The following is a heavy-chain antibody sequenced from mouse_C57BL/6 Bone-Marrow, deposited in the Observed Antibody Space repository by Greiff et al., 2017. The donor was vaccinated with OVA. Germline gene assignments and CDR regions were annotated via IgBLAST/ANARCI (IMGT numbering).Heavy chain of an antibody. CDR1: GYTFTSYW. CDR3: AREVLYKAFAD. V-gene: IGHV1-55*01. CDR2: IYPGSGST. J-gene: IGHJ3*01. Sequence: VQLQQPGAELVKPGASVKMSCKASGYTFTSYWINWVKQRPGQGLEWIGDIYPGSGSTNYNEKFKSKATLTVATSSTTASMQLSSLTSEDAAVYYCAREVLYKAFADWGQGTLVTVSA. D-gene: IGHD1-3*01.